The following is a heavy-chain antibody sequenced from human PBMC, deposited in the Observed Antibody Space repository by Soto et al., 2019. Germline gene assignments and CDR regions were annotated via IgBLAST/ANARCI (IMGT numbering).Heavy chain of an antibody. CDR1: GDSVSSNSAG. Sequence: SQTLSLTCVISGDSVSSNSAGWIWIRQSPSRGLEWLGKTYYRSKWYNEYAVSVKSRIIINPDTSKNQFSLQLSSATPEDTAVYYCARAAIAVTGLHTFDIWGQGTMVTVSS. J-gene: IGHJ3*02. V-gene: IGHV6-1*01. D-gene: IGHD6-19*01. CDR2: TYYRSKWYN. CDR3: ARAAIAVTGLHTFDI.